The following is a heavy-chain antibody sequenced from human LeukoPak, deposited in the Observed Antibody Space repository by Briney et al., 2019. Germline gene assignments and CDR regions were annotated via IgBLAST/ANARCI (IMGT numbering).Heavy chain of an antibody. D-gene: IGHD1-26*01. V-gene: IGHV3-23*01. CDR3: AKTQWKVGATDYFDY. Sequence: PGGSLRLSCAASGFAFNNYAMTWVRQAPGKGLEWVSNINDNGGKRHYADSVKGRFTISRDNSKNMMFLQMNSLRAEDTAVYYCAKTQWKVGATDYFDYWGQGTLVTVSS. J-gene: IGHJ4*02. CDR2: INDNGGKR. CDR1: GFAFNNYA.